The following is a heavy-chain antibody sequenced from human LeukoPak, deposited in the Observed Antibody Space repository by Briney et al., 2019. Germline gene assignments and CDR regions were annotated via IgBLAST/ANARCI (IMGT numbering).Heavy chain of an antibody. CDR1: GFTFSSYA. Sequence: PGGSLRLSCAASGFTFSSYAMTWVRQAPGKGLEWVAVISYDGSNKYYADSVKGRFTISRDNSKNTLYLQMNSLRAEDTAVYYCAKDPEREWELLRKTNYWGQGTLVTVSS. CDR2: ISYDGSNK. V-gene: IGHV3-30-3*01. J-gene: IGHJ4*02. D-gene: IGHD1-26*01. CDR3: AKDPEREWELLRKTNY.